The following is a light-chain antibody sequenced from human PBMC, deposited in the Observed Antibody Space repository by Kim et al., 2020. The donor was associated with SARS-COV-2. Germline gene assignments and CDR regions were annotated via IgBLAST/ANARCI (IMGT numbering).Light chain of an antibody. J-gene: IGKJ5*01. V-gene: IGKV4-1*01. CDR3: QQCYERPIT. Sequence: DIVMTQSPDSLAVSLGERASINCKSSQSVLHRSKNRDYLAWYQQKPGQPPKLLIYWASTRESGVSDRFSGSGSGTDFTLTIRSLQAEDAAVYYCQQCYERPITFGQETRLEIK. CDR2: WAS. CDR1: QSVLHRSKNRDY.